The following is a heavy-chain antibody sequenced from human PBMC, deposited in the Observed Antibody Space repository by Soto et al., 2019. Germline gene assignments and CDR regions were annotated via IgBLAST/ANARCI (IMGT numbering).Heavy chain of an antibody. Sequence: EVQLLESGGGLVQPGGSLRLSCAASGFSFSSYAMKCVRQAPGKGLEWVSLIGESGTPTYYADSVKGRFTISRDNSGNTLFVEMYSLRAEDTAVYYCARYIPGVRYYGMDVWGQGTTVTVSS. V-gene: IGHV3-23*01. J-gene: IGHJ6*02. D-gene: IGHD2-2*01. CDR1: GFSFSSYA. CDR2: IGESGTPT. CDR3: ARYIPGVRYYGMDV.